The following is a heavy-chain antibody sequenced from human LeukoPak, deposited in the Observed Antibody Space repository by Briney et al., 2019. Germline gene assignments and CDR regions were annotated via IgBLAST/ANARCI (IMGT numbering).Heavy chain of an antibody. J-gene: IGHJ3*02. CDR3: ARVKLSYANDLSTFDI. D-gene: IGHD3-16*01. CDR2: IYYSGNT. V-gene: IGHV4-59*01. CDR1: SGSISSYY. Sequence: SETLSLTCTVPSGSISSYYWSWIRQSPGKGLEWVGFIYYSGNTNYNPSLKSRVAISIDTSKNQFSLKLSSVTAADTAVYYCARVKLSYANDLSTFDIWGQGTMVTVSS.